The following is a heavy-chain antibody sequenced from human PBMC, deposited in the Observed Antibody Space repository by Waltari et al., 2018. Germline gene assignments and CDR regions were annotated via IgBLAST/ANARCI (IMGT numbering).Heavy chain of an antibody. CDR1: GGSISSSSYY. J-gene: IGHJ2*01. D-gene: IGHD6-13*01. CDR3: ARPRVRRYFDL. V-gene: IGHV4-39*01. CDR2: IYYSGST. Sequence: QLQLQESGPGLVKPSETLSLTCTVSGGSISSSSYYWGWIRQPPGKGLEWIGSIYYSGSTYYNPSLKSRVTISVDTSKNQFSLKLSSVTAADTAVYYCARPRVRRYFDLWGRGTLVIVSS.